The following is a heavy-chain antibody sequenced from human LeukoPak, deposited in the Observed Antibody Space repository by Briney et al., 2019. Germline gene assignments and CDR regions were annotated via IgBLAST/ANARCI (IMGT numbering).Heavy chain of an antibody. Sequence: SETLSLTCTVSGGSISSSSYYWGWIRQPPGKGLEWIGSIYYSGSTYYNPPLKSRVTISVDTSKNQFSLKLSSVTAADTAVYYCARFYGDYTGNYFDYWGQGTLVTVSS. V-gene: IGHV4-39*01. CDR2: IYYSGST. CDR1: GGSISSSSYY. CDR3: ARFYGDYTGNYFDY. D-gene: IGHD4-17*01. J-gene: IGHJ4*02.